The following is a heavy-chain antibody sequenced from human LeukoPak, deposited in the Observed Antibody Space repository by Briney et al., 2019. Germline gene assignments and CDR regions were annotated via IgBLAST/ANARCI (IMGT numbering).Heavy chain of an antibody. CDR1: GITFSSYA. Sequence: PGGSLRLSCAASGITFSSYAMSWVRQAPGKGLEWVSAISGSGTSTYYADSVKGRFTISRDNSKNTLYLQMNSPRAEDTAVYYCARGSGYYYGEIDYWGQGTLVTVSS. CDR2: ISGSGTST. V-gene: IGHV3-23*01. CDR3: ARGSGYYYGEIDY. J-gene: IGHJ4*02. D-gene: IGHD3-22*01.